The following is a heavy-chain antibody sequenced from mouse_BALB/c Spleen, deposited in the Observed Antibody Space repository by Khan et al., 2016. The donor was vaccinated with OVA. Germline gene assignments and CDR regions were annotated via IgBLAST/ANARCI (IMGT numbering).Heavy chain of an antibody. CDR3: WILL. CDR2: ISLKSDDYVT. Sequence: EGLLEVSGGGLVQPGGSMKLSCVASGFTFSNYWMNWVRQSPEQGLEWFAEISLKSDDYVTHYAESVTGRFTISRDDSKSSVYMQMNNLIAEDTVIYYWWILLWGQGTTLTVSS. J-gene: IGHJ2*01. CDR1: GFTFSNYW. V-gene: IGHV6-6*02.